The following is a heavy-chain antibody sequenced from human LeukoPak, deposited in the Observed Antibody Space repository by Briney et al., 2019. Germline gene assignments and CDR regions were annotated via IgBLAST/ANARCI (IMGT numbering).Heavy chain of an antibody. V-gene: IGHV3-23*01. CDR3: ARDPIMDQNGMDV. CDR2: ISGSGGST. CDR1: GFTFSSYA. D-gene: IGHD2-2*01. J-gene: IGHJ6*02. Sequence: GGSLRLSCAASGFTFSSYAMSWVRQAPGKGLEWVSAISGSGGSTYYADSVKGRFTISRDNSKNTLYLQMNSLRAEDTAVYYCARDPIMDQNGMDVWGQGTTVTVSS.